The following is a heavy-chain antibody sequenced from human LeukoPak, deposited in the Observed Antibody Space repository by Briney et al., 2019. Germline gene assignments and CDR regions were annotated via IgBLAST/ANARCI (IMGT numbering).Heavy chain of an antibody. Sequence: SVKASCKASGGTFSSYAISWVRQAPGQGLEWMGRIIPIFGTANYAQKFQGRVTITTDESTSTAYMELSSLRSEDTAVYYCARGPHYYDSSGHYEDWGQGTLVTVSS. D-gene: IGHD3-22*01. CDR1: GGTFSSYA. CDR2: IIPIFGTA. J-gene: IGHJ4*02. V-gene: IGHV1-69*05. CDR3: ARGPHYYDSSGHYED.